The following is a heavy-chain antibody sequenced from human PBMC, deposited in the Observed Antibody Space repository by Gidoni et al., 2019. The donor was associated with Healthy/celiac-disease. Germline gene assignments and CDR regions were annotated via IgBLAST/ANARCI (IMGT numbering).Heavy chain of an antibody. CDR1: GFTFGNYV. D-gene: IGHD3-22*01. CDR3: TRARDSSGYYYS. V-gene: IGHV3-49*05. Sequence: EVQLVESGGGLVKPGRSLSLSCTASGFTFGNYVVSWFRQAPGKGLEWVGFIRSKAYGGTTEYAASVKGRFTISRDDSKSIAYLQMNSLKTEDTAVYYCTRARDSSGYYYSWGQGTLVTVSS. CDR2: IRSKAYGGTT. J-gene: IGHJ5*02.